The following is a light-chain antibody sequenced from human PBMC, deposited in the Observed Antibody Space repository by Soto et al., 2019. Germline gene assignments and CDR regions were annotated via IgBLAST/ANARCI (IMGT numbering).Light chain of an antibody. J-gene: IGLJ2*01. CDR3: QSYDSSLVV. CDR2: GNS. CDR1: SSNIGAGYD. Sequence: QSVLTQPPSVSGAPGQRVTISCTGSSSNIGAGYDVHWYQQLPGTAPKLLIYGNSNRPSGVPDRFSGSKSGTSASLAITGLQAEDEADYYCQSYDSSLVVFGGGTKDTVL. V-gene: IGLV1-40*01.